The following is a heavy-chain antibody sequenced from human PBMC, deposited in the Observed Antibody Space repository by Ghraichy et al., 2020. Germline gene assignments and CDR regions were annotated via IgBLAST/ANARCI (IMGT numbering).Heavy chain of an antibody. CDR1: GGSISSYY. D-gene: IGHD3-22*01. J-gene: IGHJ6*02. V-gene: IGHV4-59*01. CDR3: ARVRSPRRRTPYDSSGYPLLYYGMDV. CDR2: IYYSGST. Sequence: SETLSLTCTVSGGSISSYYWSWIRQPPGKGLEWIGYIYYSGSTNYNPSLKSRVTISVDTSKNQFSLKLSSVTAADTAVYYCARVRSPRRRTPYDSSGYPLLYYGMDVWGQGTTVTVSS.